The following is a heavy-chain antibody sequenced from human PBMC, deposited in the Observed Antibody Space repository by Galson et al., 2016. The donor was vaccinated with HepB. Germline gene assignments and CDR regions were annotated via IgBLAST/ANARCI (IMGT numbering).Heavy chain of an antibody. CDR3: VRDYWGPGDY. J-gene: IGHJ4*02. Sequence: SLRLSCATSGFTFSSYGIHWVRQAPGKGLEWVAVIWYDGSDKYYADSVKGRFTISRDNSKNTLNLQMNSLRAEDTAVYYCVRDYWGPGDYWGRGTLVTVSS. CDR2: IWYDGSDK. CDR1: GFTFSSYG. V-gene: IGHV3-33*01. D-gene: IGHD7-27*01.